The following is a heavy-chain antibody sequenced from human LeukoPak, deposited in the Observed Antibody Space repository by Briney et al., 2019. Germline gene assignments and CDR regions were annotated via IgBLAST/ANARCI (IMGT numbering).Heavy chain of an antibody. CDR2: ISGFNGHT. Sequence: ASVKVPCKASGYTFSNYGMSWVRQAPGHGLEWMGWISGFNGHTKYSQKSQGRVTMTTDTSTSTAYMEVRSLRSDDTAVYYCARAWLRRKYYYYMDVWGKGTTVTVSS. CDR3: ARAWLRRKYYYYMDV. D-gene: IGHD5-12*01. V-gene: IGHV1-18*04. CDR1: GYTFSNYG. J-gene: IGHJ6*03.